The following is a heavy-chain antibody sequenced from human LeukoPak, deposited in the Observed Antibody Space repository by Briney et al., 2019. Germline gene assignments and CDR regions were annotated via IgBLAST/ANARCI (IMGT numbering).Heavy chain of an antibody. V-gene: IGHV1-8*01. CDR1: GYTFASYD. D-gene: IGHD2-15*01. Sequence: ASVTVSSKASGYTFASYDINWVRQAPGQGLEGMGWMNPDSTNTGYAQKFQGRVTMTRDTSMSTAYMELSSLTSEDTAVYYCARVPSLGYCSGGSCYRFDHWGQGTLVAVSS. J-gene: IGHJ4*02. CDR3: ARVPSLGYCSGGSCYRFDH. CDR2: MNPDSTNT.